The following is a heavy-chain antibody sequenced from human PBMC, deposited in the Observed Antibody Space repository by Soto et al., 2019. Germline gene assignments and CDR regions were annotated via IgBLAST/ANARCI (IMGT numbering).Heavy chain of an antibody. V-gene: IGHV1-2*02. CDR1: GYTFTGYY. Sequence: GASVKFSCKASGYTFTGYYMHWVRQAPGQGLDCIGWINPNSGGTNYAQKFQGRVTMTRDTSISTAYMELSRLRSDDTAVYYCASRAYSSSSDYYYGMDVWGQGTTDTVSS. J-gene: IGHJ6*02. CDR2: INPNSGGT. D-gene: IGHD6-6*01. CDR3: ASRAYSSSSDYYYGMDV.